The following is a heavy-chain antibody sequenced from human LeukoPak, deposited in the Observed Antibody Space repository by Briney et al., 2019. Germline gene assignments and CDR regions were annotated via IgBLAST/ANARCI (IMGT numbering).Heavy chain of an antibody. CDR2: IYPIDSDT. D-gene: IGHD3-22*01. CDR3: ARGNYYDSSGYFDY. Sequence: PGESLKISCKGSGYDFSNYWIGWVRHMPGKGLEWMGSIYPIDSDTRYRPSFQGRVTISADKSISAAYLQWSSLKASDTAIYYCARGNYYDSSGYFDYWGQGTLVTVSS. V-gene: IGHV5-51*01. CDR1: GYDFSNYW. J-gene: IGHJ4*02.